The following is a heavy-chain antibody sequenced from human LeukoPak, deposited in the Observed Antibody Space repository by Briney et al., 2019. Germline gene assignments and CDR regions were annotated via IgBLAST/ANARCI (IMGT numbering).Heavy chain of an antibody. V-gene: IGHV3-30-3*01. Sequence: GGSLRLSCAASGLTFRSYIMHWIRQAPGKGLEWVAVISYDGSDTCHADSVKGRFTISRDNSRSMLYLQMNSLTTEDTAVYYCATSGSYRPPGDYWGQGTLVTVSS. CDR2: ISYDGSDT. CDR1: GLTFRSYI. J-gene: IGHJ4*02. D-gene: IGHD1-26*01. CDR3: ATSGSYRPPGDY.